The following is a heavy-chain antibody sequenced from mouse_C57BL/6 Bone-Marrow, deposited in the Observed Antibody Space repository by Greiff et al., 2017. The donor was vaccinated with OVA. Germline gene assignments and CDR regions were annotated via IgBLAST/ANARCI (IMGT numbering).Heavy chain of an antibody. V-gene: IGHV1-64*01. CDR1: GYTFTSYW. CDR2: IHPNSGST. Sequence: QVQLQQPGAELVKPGASVKLSCKASGYTFTSYWMHWVKQRPGQGLEWIGMIHPNSGSTNYNEKFKSKATLTVDKSSSTAYMQLSSVASEDSAFYCCALYGYSRSCYFDVWGTGPTVTVSS. CDR3: ALYGYSRSCYFDV. D-gene: IGHD2-2*01. J-gene: IGHJ1*03.